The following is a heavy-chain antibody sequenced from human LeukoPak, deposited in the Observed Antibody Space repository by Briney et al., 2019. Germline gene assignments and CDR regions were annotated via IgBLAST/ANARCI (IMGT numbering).Heavy chain of an antibody. CDR2: IKQDGGEK. D-gene: IGHD2-15*01. V-gene: IGHV3-7*01. CDR3: ARDQILGYCSGGSCPPDAFDI. J-gene: IGHJ3*02. Sequence: HSGGSLRLSCAASGFTFSSYWMSWVRQAPGMGLEWVANIKQDGGEKHYVESVKGRFTISRDNAKNSVYLQMNSLRAQDTAAYYCARDQILGYCSGGSCPPDAFDIWGQGTMVTVSS. CDR1: GFTFSSYW.